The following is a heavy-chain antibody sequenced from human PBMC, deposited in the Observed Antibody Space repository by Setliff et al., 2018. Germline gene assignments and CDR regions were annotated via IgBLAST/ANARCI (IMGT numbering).Heavy chain of an antibody. CDR2: IWHDGGEK. D-gene: IGHD6-19*01. J-gene: IGHJ4*02. CDR3: ARTCSGSTCHAGLDC. CDR1: GFTFSTYR. Sequence: PGGSLRLSCAASGFTFSTYRFHWVRQAPGKGLEWVAVIWHDGGEKYYADSVKGRFTISRDNSKNTLYLQMNSLSAEDTAVYYCARTCSGSTCHAGLDCWGQGIPVTVSS. V-gene: IGHV3-33*08.